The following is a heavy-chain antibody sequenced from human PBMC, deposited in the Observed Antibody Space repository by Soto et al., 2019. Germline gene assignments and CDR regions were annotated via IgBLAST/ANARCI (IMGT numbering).Heavy chain of an antibody. D-gene: IGHD6-19*01. Sequence: EMQLVESGGGLVQPGRSLRLSCVASGFTFDDYGIPWVRQPPGKGLEWVSGIGWTGNSLGDAVSVKGRFTISRDNAKNSLYLQMNSLRPDDTALYYCAKGRGAGSGASLDYWGQRTLVTVSS. V-gene: IGHV3-9*01. CDR3: AKGRGAGSGASLDY. CDR1: GFTFDDYG. CDR2: IGWTGNSL. J-gene: IGHJ4*02.